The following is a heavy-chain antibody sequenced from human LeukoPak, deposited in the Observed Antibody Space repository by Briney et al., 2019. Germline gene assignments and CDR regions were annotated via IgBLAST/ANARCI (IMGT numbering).Heavy chain of an antibody. J-gene: IGHJ4*01. CDR3: ARENNDYGGKKAFDY. Sequence: PSQTLSLTRAVSGGSSRSGDYFWSCIRQPPGKGLEWIGHIHYSGNTYYNPSLKTRVSISVDTSKNQFSLKLSSVTAADTAVYYCARENNDYGGKKAFDYWGQGILVSVSS. CDR2: IHYSGNT. D-gene: IGHD4-23*01. V-gene: IGHV4-30-4*01. CDR1: GGSSRSGDYF.